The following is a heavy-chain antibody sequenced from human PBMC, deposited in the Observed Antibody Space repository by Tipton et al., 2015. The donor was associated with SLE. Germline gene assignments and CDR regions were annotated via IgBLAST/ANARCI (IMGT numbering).Heavy chain of an antibody. V-gene: IGHV3-72*01. CDR2: IRTKGNSYTT. CDR1: GFSFSDYI. CDR3: ARGRNSFDY. Sequence: SLRLSCAASGFSFSDYILDWVRQAPGKGLEWVGRIRTKGNSYTTEYAASVKGRFTISRDDSKNSLHLQMNSMKTEDTAVYYCARGRNSFDYWGRGTLVTVSS. J-gene: IGHJ4*02.